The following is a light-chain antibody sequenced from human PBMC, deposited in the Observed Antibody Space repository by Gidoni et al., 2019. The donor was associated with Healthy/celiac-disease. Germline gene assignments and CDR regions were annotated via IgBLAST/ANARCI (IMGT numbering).Light chain of an antibody. Sequence: DIQMTHSPSSLSASVGDRVTITCRASQSISSYLNWYQQKPGKAPKLLIYAASSLQSGVPSRLSGSGSGTDFTLTISSLQPEDFATYYCQQSYSTPITFGQGTRLEIK. CDR2: AAS. CDR1: QSISSY. V-gene: IGKV1-39*01. J-gene: IGKJ5*01. CDR3: QQSYSTPIT.